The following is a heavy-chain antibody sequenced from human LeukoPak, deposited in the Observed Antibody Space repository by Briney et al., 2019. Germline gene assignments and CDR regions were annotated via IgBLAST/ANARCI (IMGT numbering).Heavy chain of an antibody. Sequence: GGSLRLSCAASGFTFSSYSMNWVRQAPGKGLEWVSYISSSSSTIYYADSVKGRFTISRDNAKNSLYLQMNGLRAEDTAVYYCVRGGITIFGVVPYDYWGQGTLVTVSS. V-gene: IGHV3-48*01. CDR3: VRGGITIFGVVPYDY. CDR1: GFTFSSYS. J-gene: IGHJ4*02. CDR2: ISSSSSTI. D-gene: IGHD3-3*01.